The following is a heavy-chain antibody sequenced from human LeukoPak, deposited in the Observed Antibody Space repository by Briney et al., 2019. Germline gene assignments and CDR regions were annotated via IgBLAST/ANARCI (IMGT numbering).Heavy chain of an antibody. V-gene: IGHV3-23*01. CDR2: ISENGGTT. D-gene: IGHD3-9*01. CDR3: ARDNYDILTGYPLGAFDI. Sequence: GGSLRLSCAASGFTFSTYVMSWVRQAPGKGLEWVSGISENGGTTYYADSVRGRFIIFRDNSKNTLYLQMNSLRAEDTAVYYCARDNYDILTGYPLGAFDIWGQGTMVTVSS. CDR1: GFTFSTYV. J-gene: IGHJ3*02.